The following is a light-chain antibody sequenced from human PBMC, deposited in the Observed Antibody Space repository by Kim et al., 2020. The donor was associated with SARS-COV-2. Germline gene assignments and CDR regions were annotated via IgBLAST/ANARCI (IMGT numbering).Light chain of an antibody. CDR2: GAS. CDR1: QDITEY. J-gene: IGKJ4*01. V-gene: IGKV1-33*01. CDR3: QQYDHIPLT. Sequence: SSIEDRVTITCQASQDITEYLNWYQKKPGKAPKVLIYGASNLETGAPSRFIGSGSGTDFTLTISSLQPEDIATYYCQQYDHIPLTFGGGTKVDIK.